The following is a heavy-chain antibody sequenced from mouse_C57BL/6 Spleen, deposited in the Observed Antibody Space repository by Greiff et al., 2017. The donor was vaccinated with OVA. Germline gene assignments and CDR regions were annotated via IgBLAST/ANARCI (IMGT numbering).Heavy chain of an antibody. CDR3: VRDPYYYGSSYAMDY. Sequence: EVQGVESGGGLVQPKGSLKLSCAASGFAFNTYAMHWVRQAPGKGLEWVARIRSKSSNYATYYADSVKDRFTISRDDSQSMLYLQMNNLKTEDTAMYYCVRDPYYYGSSYAMDYWGQGTSVTVSS. J-gene: IGHJ4*01. D-gene: IGHD1-1*01. CDR2: IRSKSSNYAT. V-gene: IGHV10-3*01. CDR1: GFAFNTYA.